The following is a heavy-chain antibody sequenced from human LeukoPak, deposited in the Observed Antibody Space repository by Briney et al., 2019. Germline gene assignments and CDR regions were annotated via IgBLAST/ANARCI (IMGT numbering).Heavy chain of an antibody. CDR2: ISSSSSYI. V-gene: IGHV3-21*01. CDR1: GFTFSSYS. Sequence: PGGSLRLSCAASGFTFSSYSMNWVRQAPGKGLEWVSSISSSSSYIYYADSVKGRFTISRDNAKNSLYLQMNSLRAEDTAVYYCARGVDTAMVTGVGDYWGQGTLVTVSA. CDR3: ARGVDTAMVTGVGDY. J-gene: IGHJ4*02. D-gene: IGHD5-18*01.